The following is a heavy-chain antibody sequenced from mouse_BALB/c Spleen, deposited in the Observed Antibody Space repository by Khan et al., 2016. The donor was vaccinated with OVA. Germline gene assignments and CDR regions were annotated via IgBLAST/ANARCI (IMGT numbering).Heavy chain of an antibody. V-gene: IGHV1-4*01. Sequence: QVQLKQSGAELARPGASVKMSCKASGYSFTSYTIHWIKKRPGQGLEWIGYINPSNDYTNYNQKFKDKATLTTDKSSNTAYLRLSSLTSDDSAVYYGVRDGTYHRNDGWFTYWGQGTLVTVSA. CDR2: INPSNDYT. D-gene: IGHD2-14*01. CDR1: GYSFTSYT. J-gene: IGHJ3*01. CDR3: VRDGTYHRNDGWFTY.